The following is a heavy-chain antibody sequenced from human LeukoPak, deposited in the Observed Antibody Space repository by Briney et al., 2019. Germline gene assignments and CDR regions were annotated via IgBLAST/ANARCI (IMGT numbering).Heavy chain of an antibody. V-gene: IGHV4-59*01. CDR1: GGSISSYY. J-gene: IGHJ4*02. CDR2: IYYSGST. CDR3: ARIGHEDYYFDY. Sequence: SETLSLSCTVSGGSISSYYWSWIRQPPGKGLEWIGYIYYSGSTNYNPSLKSRVTISVDTSKNQFSLKLSSVTAADTAVYYCARIGHEDYYFDYWGQGTLVTVSS.